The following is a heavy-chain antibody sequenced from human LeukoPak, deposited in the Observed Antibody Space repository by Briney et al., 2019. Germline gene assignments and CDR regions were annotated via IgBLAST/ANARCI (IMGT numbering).Heavy chain of an antibody. Sequence: GGSLRLSCAASGFTVSSNYMSWVRQAPGKGLEWVSVIYSGGSTYYADSVKGRFTISRDNSKNTLYLQMNSLRAVDTAVYYCASSYYDSSDYWGQGTLVTVSS. CDR2: IYSGGST. CDR3: ASSYYDSSDY. CDR1: GFTVSSNY. J-gene: IGHJ4*02. D-gene: IGHD3-22*01. V-gene: IGHV3-53*01.